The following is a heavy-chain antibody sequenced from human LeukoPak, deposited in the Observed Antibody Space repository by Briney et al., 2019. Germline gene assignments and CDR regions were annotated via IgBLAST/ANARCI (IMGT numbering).Heavy chain of an antibody. Sequence: GGSLRLSCVGSGFTSRSHAMSWVRQAPEKGLEFVSGIYENGGTTYYADSVKGRFSISRDNSKNTLYLQMDSLRGEDTAVYYCAKDFRIGYSAHFDYWGQETLVTVSS. J-gene: IGHJ4*02. D-gene: IGHD2-21*01. V-gene: IGHV3-23*01. CDR3: AKDFRIGYSAHFDY. CDR2: IYENGGTT. CDR1: GFTSRSHA.